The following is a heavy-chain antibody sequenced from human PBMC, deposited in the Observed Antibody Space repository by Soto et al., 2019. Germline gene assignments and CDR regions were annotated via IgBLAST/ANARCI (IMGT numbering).Heavy chain of an antibody. Sequence: QAQLQQWGAGLLKPSETLSLTCAVYVGSFSDYYWSWIRQPPGKGLEWIGEINYSGSTNYNPSLKSRVTISVDTSKNQFSLKLSSVTAADTAVYYCAREHGDYVRFGFDPWGQGTLVIVSS. CDR2: INYSGST. CDR3: AREHGDYVRFGFDP. CDR1: VGSFSDYY. V-gene: IGHV4-34*01. J-gene: IGHJ5*02. D-gene: IGHD4-17*01.